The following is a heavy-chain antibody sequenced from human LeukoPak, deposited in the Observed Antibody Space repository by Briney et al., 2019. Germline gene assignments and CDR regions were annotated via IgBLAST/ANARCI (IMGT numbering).Heavy chain of an antibody. J-gene: IGHJ5*02. Sequence: ASVKVSCKASGYTFTGYYMHWVRQAPGQGLEWMGIINPSGGSTSYAQKFQGRVTMTRDMSTSTVYMELSSLRSEDTAVYYCARLIQDSSSSWYGWFDPWGQGTLVTVSS. CDR3: ARLIQDSSSSWYGWFDP. V-gene: IGHV1-46*01. CDR2: INPSGGST. CDR1: GYTFTGYY. D-gene: IGHD6-13*01.